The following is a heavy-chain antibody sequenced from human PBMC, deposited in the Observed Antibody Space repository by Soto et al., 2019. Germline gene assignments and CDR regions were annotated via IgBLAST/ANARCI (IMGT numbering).Heavy chain of an antibody. J-gene: IGHJ4*02. Sequence: QVQLQESGPGLVKPSQTLALTCTVSGGSISTVDYGGSWFRQSTAMGLGWIGHIYDGGRTYNNPSLESRVTMSVDTSKSQLSLTLSSVSAADTAVYYCARGPSGDKVDSWGQGTLVTVSS. CDR3: ARGPSGDKVDS. D-gene: IGHD7-27*01. V-gene: IGHV4-30-4*01. CDR2: IYDGGRT. CDR1: GGSISTVDYG.